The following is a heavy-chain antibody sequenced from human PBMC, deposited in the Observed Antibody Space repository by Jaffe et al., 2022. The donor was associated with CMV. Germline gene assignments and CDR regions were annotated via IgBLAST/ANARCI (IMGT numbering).Heavy chain of an antibody. CDR1: GFTFSSYA. CDR2: ISGSGGST. CDR3: AKDGVDYVWGSYRPDAFDI. J-gene: IGHJ3*02. D-gene: IGHD3-16*02. Sequence: EVQLVESGGGLVQPGGSLRLSCAASGFTFSSYAMSWVRQAPGKGLEWVSAISGSGGSTYYADSVKGRFTISRDNSKNTLYLQMNSLRAEDTAVYYCAKDGVDYVWGSYRPDAFDIWGQGTMVTVSS. V-gene: IGHV3-23*04.